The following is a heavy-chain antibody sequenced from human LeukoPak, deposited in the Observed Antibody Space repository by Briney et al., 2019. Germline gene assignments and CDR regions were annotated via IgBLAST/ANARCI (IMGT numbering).Heavy chain of an antibody. CDR1: GFTFSSYS. D-gene: IGHD2-21*02. J-gene: IGHJ4*02. CDR2: ISSSSSYM. Sequence: GGSLRLSCAASGFTFSSYSMNWVRQAPGKGLEWVSSISSSSSYMYYADSVKGRFTISRDNAKNSLYLQMNNLRAEDTAVYYCARLTRTYCGGDCSLDYWGQGTLVTVSS. CDR3: ARLTRTYCGGDCSLDY. V-gene: IGHV3-21*01.